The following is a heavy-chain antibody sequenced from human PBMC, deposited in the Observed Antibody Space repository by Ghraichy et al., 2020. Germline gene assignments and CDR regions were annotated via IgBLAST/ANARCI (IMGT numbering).Heavy chain of an antibody. CDR2: ISSSSSYI. D-gene: IGHD3-3*01. CDR3: ARDGHRTGYDFWSGYYNNYYGMDV. J-gene: IGHJ6*02. V-gene: IGHV3-21*01. CDR1: GFTFSSYS. Sequence: GESLNISCAASGFTFSSYSMNWVRQAPGKGLEWVSSISSSSSYIYYADSVKGRFTISRDNAKNSLYLQMNSLRAEDTAVYYCARDGHRTGYDFWSGYYNNYYGMDVWGQGTTVTVSS.